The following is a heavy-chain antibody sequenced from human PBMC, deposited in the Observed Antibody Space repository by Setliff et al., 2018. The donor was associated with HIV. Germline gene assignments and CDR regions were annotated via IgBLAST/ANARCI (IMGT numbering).Heavy chain of an antibody. D-gene: IGHD6-13*01. CDR3: ARIVAASGTLDY. Sequence: TLSLTCSVSGGSIDNNKYYWTWIRQPPGKGLEWLALIYWDADKRYSPSLKNRLTITKDTSINQVVLTMTNMDPVDTATYYCARIVAASGTLDYWGQGTLVTVSS. CDR2: IYWDADK. J-gene: IGHJ4*02. CDR1: GGSIDNNKYY. V-gene: IGHV2-70*18.